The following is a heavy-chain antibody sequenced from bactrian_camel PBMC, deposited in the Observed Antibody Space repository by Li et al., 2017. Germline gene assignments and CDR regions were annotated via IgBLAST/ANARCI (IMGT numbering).Heavy chain of an antibody. CDR1: GYTYSTNC. Sequence: HVQLVESGGGSVQAGGSLRLSCAASGYTYSTNCMGWFRQAPGKEREGVAVVCTGDSSTYYAHSVKGRFTISRDNAKNTVYLQMNSLKSEDTALYYCATRYGGRGTSDLGYWGQGTQVTVS. CDR3: ATRYGGRGTSDLGY. CDR2: VCTGDSST. J-gene: IGHJ6*01. V-gene: IGHV3S1*01. D-gene: IGHD6*01.